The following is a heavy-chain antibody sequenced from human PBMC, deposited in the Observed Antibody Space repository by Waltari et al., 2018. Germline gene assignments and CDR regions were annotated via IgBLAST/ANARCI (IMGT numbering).Heavy chain of an antibody. J-gene: IGHJ6*01. CDR3: ARVVWSGYYKTSYSGMDV. CDR2: INHSGST. Sequence: QVQLQQWGAGLLKPSESLSLTCAVYGGSFSGYYWSWIRQPPGQGLEWIGEINHSGSTNYNPSLKSRVTISVDTSKNQFSLKLSSVTAADTAVYYCARVVWSGYYKTSYSGMDV. CDR1: GGSFSGYY. V-gene: IGHV4-34*01. D-gene: IGHD3-3*01.